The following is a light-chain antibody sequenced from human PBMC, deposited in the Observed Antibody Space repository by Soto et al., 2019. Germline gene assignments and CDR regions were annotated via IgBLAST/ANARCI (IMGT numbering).Light chain of an antibody. CDR3: QRYNNWPRT. J-gene: IGKJ1*01. CDR1: QSVGND. Sequence: EIVMTQSPATLSVSPGERATLSCRASQSVGNDLAWYQQKPGQAPRLLVHGVSTRATGVPARFSGSGSGTEFTLTINSLQSEDFAVYYCQRYNNWPRTFGQGTKVDIK. V-gene: IGKV3-15*01. CDR2: GVS.